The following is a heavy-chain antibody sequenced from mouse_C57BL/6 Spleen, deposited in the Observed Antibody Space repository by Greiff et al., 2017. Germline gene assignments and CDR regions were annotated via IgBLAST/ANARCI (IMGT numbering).Heavy chain of an antibody. D-gene: IGHD3-3*01. CDR3: ARGTLRD. Sequence: EVNLVESGGGLVKPGGSLKLSCAASGFTFSSYAMSWVRQTPEKRLEWVATISDGGSYTYYPDNVKGRFTISRDNAKNNLYLQMSHLKSEDTAMYYCARGTLRDWGQGTTLTVSS. CDR2: ISDGGSYT. CDR1: GFTFSSYA. J-gene: IGHJ2*01. V-gene: IGHV5-4*03.